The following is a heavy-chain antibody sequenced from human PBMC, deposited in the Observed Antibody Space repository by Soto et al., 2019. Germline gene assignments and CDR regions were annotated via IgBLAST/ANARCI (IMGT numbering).Heavy chain of an antibody. J-gene: IGHJ4*02. CDR1: GGSISSSSYY. V-gene: IGHV4-39*01. CDR2: IYYSGST. CDR3: ASLVWGLVSY. D-gene: IGHD3-16*01. Sequence: QLQLQESGPGLVKPSETLSLTCTVSGGSISSSSYYWGWIRQPPGKGLEWIGNIYYSGSTYYNPSLKSRFTISVDTSKNQFSLKLTAVTAADTAVYYCASLVWGLVSYWGQGTLVTVSS.